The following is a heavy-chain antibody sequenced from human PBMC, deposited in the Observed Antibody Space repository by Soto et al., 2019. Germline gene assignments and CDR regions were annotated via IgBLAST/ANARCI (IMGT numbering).Heavy chain of an antibody. Sequence: SETLSLTCTVSGGSISSYYWSWIRQPPGKGLEWIGYIYYSGSTNYNPSLKGRVTVSVDTSKNQFSLKLSSVTAADTAVYYCARSLAARGGNWFDPWGQGTLVTVSS. J-gene: IGHJ5*02. V-gene: IGHV4-59*01. D-gene: IGHD6-6*01. CDR1: GGSISSYY. CDR3: ARSLAARGGNWFDP. CDR2: IYYSGST.